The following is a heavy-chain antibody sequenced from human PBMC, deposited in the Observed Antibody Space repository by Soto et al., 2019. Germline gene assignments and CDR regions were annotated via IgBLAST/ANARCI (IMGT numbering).Heavy chain of an antibody. CDR2: VYSSGTT. J-gene: IGHJ4*02. CDR1: GGSINSDR. Sequence: SDTLSLSCSVSGGSINSDRWSWIRQAAGKGLEWIGRVYSSGTTDYNPSLNSRATMSVETSKNQFSLKLTSVTAADTAVYYCARDIGSYAYAEGYWGQG. V-gene: IGHV4-4*07. CDR3: ARDIGSYAYAEGY. D-gene: IGHD2-2*01.